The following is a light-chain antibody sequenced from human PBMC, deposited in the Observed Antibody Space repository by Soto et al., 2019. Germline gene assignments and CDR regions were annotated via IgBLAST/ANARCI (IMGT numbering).Light chain of an antibody. V-gene: IGKV3-15*01. CDR1: QSVSRN. CDR2: GAS. CDR3: QHYSHWPAGT. Sequence: EIVMTQSPDTLSVFPGDRATLSCRASQSVSRNLAWYQQKPGQAPRLLIYGASTRATGIPARFSASGSGTEFTLTISILQCEDFARDYGQHYSHWPAGTIGGGNKVEIK. J-gene: IGKJ4*01.